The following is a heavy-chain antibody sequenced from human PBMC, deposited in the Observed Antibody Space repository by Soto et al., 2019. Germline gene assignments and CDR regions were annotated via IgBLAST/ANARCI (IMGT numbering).Heavy chain of an antibody. J-gene: IGHJ3*02. D-gene: IGHD5-18*01. CDR3: AINKSVYSYRYFAIDI. CDR2: IYPGDSDT. Sequence: LGESLKISCRGSGYSFTSYWIGWVRQMPGKGLEWMGIIYPGDSDTRYSPSFQGQVTISADKSISTAYLQWSSLKASDTAMYYCAINKSVYSYRYFAIDIWGPGTMVTVSS. CDR1: GYSFTSYW. V-gene: IGHV5-51*01.